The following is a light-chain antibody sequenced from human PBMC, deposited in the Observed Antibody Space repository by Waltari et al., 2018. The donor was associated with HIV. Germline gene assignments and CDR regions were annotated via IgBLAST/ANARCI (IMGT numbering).Light chain of an antibody. Sequence: DIQMTRTPFSLSASVGDRVPITCRASQSISRNLNGYQQKPGKAHKLLIYAASSLQSGVRSRFSGSGSGTDFTLTISSLQPEDFATYYCQQSYSTPRTFGQGTKVEIK. J-gene: IGKJ1*01. CDR3: QQSYSTPRT. CDR2: AAS. V-gene: IGKV1-39*01. CDR1: QSISRN.